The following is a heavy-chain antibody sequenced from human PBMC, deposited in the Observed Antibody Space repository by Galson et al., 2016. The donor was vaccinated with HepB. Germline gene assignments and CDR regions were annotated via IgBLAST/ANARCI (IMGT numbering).Heavy chain of an antibody. J-gene: IGHJ4*02. V-gene: IGHV3-72*01. CDR3: TRSPVTANPWGHFDC. Sequence: SLRLSCAASGFTFSDYYMDWVRQAPGTGLEWVGRTRNKANSYTTEYAASVKGRFTISRDDSKSSLYLQMNGLKTEDTAVYYCTRSPVTANPWGHFDCWGRGTLVTVSS. D-gene: IGHD2-21*02. CDR2: TRNKANSYTT. CDR1: GFTFSDYY.